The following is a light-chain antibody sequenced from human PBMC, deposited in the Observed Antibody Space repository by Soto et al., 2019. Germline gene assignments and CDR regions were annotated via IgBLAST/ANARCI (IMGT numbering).Light chain of an antibody. CDR2: AAS. Sequence: EIVLTQSPGTLSLSPRERATLSCRASQSIRSNYLAWYQQRPGQAPRLLIYAASVRVTGIPDRFSGSASGTDFTLTITRLEPEDFAVYYCQQYGNSPMYTFGQGTKLEIK. J-gene: IGKJ2*01. CDR3: QQYGNSPMYT. CDR1: QSIRSNY. V-gene: IGKV3-20*01.